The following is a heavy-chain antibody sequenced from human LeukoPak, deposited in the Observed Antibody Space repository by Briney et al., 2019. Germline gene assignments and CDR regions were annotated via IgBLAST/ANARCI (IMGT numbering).Heavy chain of an antibody. CDR3: ARDRSEYQLLTHY. V-gene: IGHV3-33*01. CDR2: IWYDGSNK. Sequence: PGGSLRLSCAASGFTFSSYGMHWVRQAPGKGLEWVAVIWYDGSNKYYADSVKGRFTISRDNSKNTLYLQMNSLRAEDTAVYYCARDRSEYQLLTHYWGQGTLVTVSS. D-gene: IGHD2-2*01. CDR1: GFTFSSYG. J-gene: IGHJ4*02.